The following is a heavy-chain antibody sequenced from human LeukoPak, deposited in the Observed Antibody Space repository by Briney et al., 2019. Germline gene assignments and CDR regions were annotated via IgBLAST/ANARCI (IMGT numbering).Heavy chain of an antibody. V-gene: IGHV1-18*01. D-gene: IGHD2-2*02. CDR1: GYTFTSYG. CDR3: ARHTPQKENDY. Sequence: ASVKVSCKASGYTFTSYGISWIRQAPRQGLEWMGWISVYNGNTNYAQKLQGRVTMTTDTSTSTAYMELRSLRSDDTAVYYCARHTPQKENDYWGQGTLVTVSS. CDR2: ISVYNGNT. J-gene: IGHJ4*02.